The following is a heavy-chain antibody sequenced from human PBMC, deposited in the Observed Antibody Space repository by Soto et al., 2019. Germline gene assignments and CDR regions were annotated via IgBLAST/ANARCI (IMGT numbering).Heavy chain of an antibody. Sequence: PGGSLILSCTASGFTFGDYAMSWFRQAPGKGLEWVGFIRSKAYGGTTEYAASVKGRFTISRDDSKSIAYLQMNSLKTEDTAVYYCTRVGCNWNGAVDYWGQGTLVTGSS. D-gene: IGHD1-20*01. CDR2: IRSKAYGGTT. J-gene: IGHJ4*02. CDR1: GFTFGDYA. V-gene: IGHV3-49*03. CDR3: TRVGCNWNGAVDY.